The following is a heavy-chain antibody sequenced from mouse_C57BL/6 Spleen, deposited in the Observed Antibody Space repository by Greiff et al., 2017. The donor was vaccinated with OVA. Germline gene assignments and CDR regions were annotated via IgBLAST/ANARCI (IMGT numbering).Heavy chain of an antibody. CDR1: GFTFSSYG. Sequence: EVQVVESGGDLVKPGGSLKLSCAASGFTFSSYGMSWVRQTPDKRLEWVATISSGGSYTYYPDSVKGRFTISRDNAKNTLYLQMSSLKSEDTAMYYCARQRIYYGNWYFDVWGTGTTVTVSS. V-gene: IGHV5-6*01. CDR2: ISSGGSYT. CDR3: ARQRIYYGNWYFDV. D-gene: IGHD2-1*01. J-gene: IGHJ1*03.